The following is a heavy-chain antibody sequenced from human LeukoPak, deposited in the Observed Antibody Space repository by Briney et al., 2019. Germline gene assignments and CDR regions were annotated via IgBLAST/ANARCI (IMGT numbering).Heavy chain of an antibody. CDR3: ARLREIPVFGVVTKSTSYFDY. CDR1: GFTFRSHW. V-gene: IGHV3-74*01. Sequence: GGSLRLSCAASGFTFRSHWMHWVRQAPGKGLIWVSRIDGDESATYYGDSVKGRLTISRDNAKNTLYLQMNSLRAEDTAVYYCARLREIPVFGVVTKSTSYFDYWGQGTLVTVSS. J-gene: IGHJ4*02. CDR2: IDGDESAT. D-gene: IGHD3-3*01.